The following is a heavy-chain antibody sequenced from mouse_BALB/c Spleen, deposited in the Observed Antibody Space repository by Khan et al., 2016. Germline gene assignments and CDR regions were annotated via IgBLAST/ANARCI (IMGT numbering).Heavy chain of an antibody. V-gene: IGHV9-3-1*01. Sequence: QIQLVQSGPELKKPGETVKISCKASGYTFTNYGMNWVKQAPGKGLKWMGWINTYTGEPTYADDFKGRFAFSLQTSASTAYLQINNLKNEDTATYCGAIGGDYGGFASWGQGTLVTVSA. J-gene: IGHJ3*01. CDR3: AIGGDYGGFAS. D-gene: IGHD2-13*01. CDR1: GYTFTNYG. CDR2: INTYTGEP.